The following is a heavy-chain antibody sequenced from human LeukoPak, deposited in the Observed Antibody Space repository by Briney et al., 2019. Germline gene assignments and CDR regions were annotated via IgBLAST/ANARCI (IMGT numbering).Heavy chain of an antibody. CDR1: GFSFSDYY. J-gene: IGHJ4*02. Sequence: GGSLRLSCAASGFSFSDYYMNWIRQAPGKGLEWVSYISSSDSTIYYAESVKGRFTISRDNAKNSLYLQMNSLRVEDTAVYYCARGYSKDCWGQGTLVTVSS. V-gene: IGHV3-11*01. D-gene: IGHD4-4*01. CDR2: ISSSDSTI. CDR3: ARGYSKDC.